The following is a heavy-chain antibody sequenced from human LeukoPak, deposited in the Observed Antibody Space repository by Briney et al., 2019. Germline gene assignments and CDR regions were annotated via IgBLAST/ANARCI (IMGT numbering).Heavy chain of an antibody. CDR1: GFTFRSYA. D-gene: IGHD3-22*01. J-gene: IGHJ4*02. V-gene: IGHV3-23*01. CDR2: ISGSGDGT. CDR3: AKDRYYDSSGYPY. Sequence: PGGSLRLSCEASGFTFRSYAMNWVRQAPGKGLEWVSVISGSGDGTHYADSVKGRFTISRDNSKNTLYLQMNSLRAEDTAVYYCAKDRYYDSSGYPYWGQGTLVTVSS.